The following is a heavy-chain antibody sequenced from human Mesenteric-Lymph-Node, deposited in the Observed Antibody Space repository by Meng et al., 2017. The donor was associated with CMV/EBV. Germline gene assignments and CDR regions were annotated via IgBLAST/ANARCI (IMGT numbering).Heavy chain of an antibody. J-gene: IGHJ3*02. V-gene: IGHV5-51*01. CDR2: IYPGDSDT. D-gene: IGHD3-3*01. Sequence: GGSLRLSCKGSGYSFTSYWIGWVRQMPGKGLEWVGIIYPGDSDTRYSPSFQGRVAISADESINTVYLQWSVLKASDTAMYYCARLSSHYDFWSAYYKGDAFDIWGQGTMVTVSS. CDR1: GYSFTSYW. CDR3: ARLSSHYDFWSAYYKGDAFDI.